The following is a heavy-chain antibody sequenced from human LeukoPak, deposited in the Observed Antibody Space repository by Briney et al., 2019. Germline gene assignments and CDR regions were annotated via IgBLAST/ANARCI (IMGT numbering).Heavy chain of an antibody. CDR1: GFTFSNYG. CDR2: IRYDGSDK. Sequence: GGSLRPSCAASGFTFSNYGMHWVRQAPGKGLEWVAFIRYDGSDKYYADSVKGRFTISRDNSKNTLYIQMNSLRVEDTAMYYCAKGQLFGDCWGQGTPVTVSS. D-gene: IGHD3-3*01. J-gene: IGHJ4*02. CDR3: AKGQLFGDC. V-gene: IGHV3-30*02.